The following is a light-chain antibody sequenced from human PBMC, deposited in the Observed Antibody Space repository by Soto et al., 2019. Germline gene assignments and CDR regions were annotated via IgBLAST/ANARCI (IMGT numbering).Light chain of an antibody. V-gene: IGKV1-12*01. J-gene: IGKJ4*01. CDR2: GAS. Sequence: DIQLTQSPSSVSATVGDRVTITCRASPGISSWLAWYQQKPGKAPKLLIYGASSLQSGVPSRVSGSGSGTEFTLTISSLQPEDFATYYCQQANNFPRTFGGGTKVEIK. CDR3: QQANNFPRT. CDR1: PGISSW.